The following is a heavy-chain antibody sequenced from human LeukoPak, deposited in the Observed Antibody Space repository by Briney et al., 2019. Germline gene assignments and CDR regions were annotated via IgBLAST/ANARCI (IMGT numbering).Heavy chain of an antibody. J-gene: IGHJ4*02. CDR1: GYTFTSYG. CDR2: ISAYNGNT. V-gene: IGHV1-18*01. CDR3: ARHGSGRYYNGEFDY. Sequence: ASVKVSCEASGYTFTSYGISWVRPAPGQGLEWVGCISAYNGNTNYAQKIQGRVTMTTDTSTSTAYMELRSLRSDDTAVYYCARHGSGRYYNGEFDYWGQGTLVTVSS. D-gene: IGHD3-10*01.